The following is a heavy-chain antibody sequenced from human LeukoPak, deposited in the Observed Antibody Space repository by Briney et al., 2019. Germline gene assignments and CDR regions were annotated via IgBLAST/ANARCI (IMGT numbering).Heavy chain of an antibody. Sequence: GGSLRLSCAASGFTFSTYAMHWVRQAPGXXXXXXXXISYDXXXXXYXDXVXXXFXXXRDNSKNTLFLQMSSLRAEDSAMYHCVKGVSNTWLNAFDIWGQGTMVTVSS. J-gene: IGHJ3*02. V-gene: IGHV3-30*03. CDR1: GFTFSTYA. CDR2: ISYDXXXX. D-gene: IGHD3-16*01. CDR3: VKGVSNTWLNAFDI.